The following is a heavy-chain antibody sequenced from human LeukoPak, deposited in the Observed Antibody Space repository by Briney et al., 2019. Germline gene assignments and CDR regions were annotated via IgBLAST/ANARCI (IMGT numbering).Heavy chain of an antibody. Sequence: PSETLSLTCTVSGGSISSGGYYWSWIRQHPGKGLEWIGYIYYSGSTYYNPSLKSRVTISVDTSKNQFSLKLSSVTAADTAVYYCARERYYYDSSGYLYYFDYWGQGTLVTVSS. CDR1: GGSISSGGYY. J-gene: IGHJ4*02. D-gene: IGHD3-22*01. CDR3: ARERYYYDSSGYLYYFDY. V-gene: IGHV4-31*03. CDR2: IYYSGST.